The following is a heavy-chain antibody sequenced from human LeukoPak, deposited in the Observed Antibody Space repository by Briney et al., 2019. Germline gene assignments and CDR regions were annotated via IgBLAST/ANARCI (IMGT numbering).Heavy chain of an antibody. V-gene: IGHV3-23*01. CDR3: AGEGRDFNHFDY. Sequence: GGSLRLSCAASGFTFSSSAMSWGRQAPGKGLEWVSNVSGSGRGENTYYADSVKGRFTISRDNAKNSLYLQMNSLRAEDTAVYYCAGEGRDFNHFDYWGQGTLVTVSS. D-gene: IGHD3-3*01. CDR2: VSGSGRGENT. J-gene: IGHJ4*02. CDR1: GFTFSSSA.